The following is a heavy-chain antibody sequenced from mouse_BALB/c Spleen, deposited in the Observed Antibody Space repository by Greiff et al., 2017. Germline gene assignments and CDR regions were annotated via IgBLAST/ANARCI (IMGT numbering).Heavy chain of an antibody. J-gene: IGHJ4*01. CDR3: ARGITTVVAPYAMDY. D-gene: IGHD1-1*01. CDR2: ISYSGST. CDR1: GYSITSDYA. Sequence: EVKLMESGPGLVKPSQSLSLTCTVTGYSITSDYAWNWIRQFPGNKLEWMGYISYSGSTSYNPSLKSRISITRDTSKNQFFLQLNSVTTEDTATYYCARGITTVVAPYAMDYWGQGTSVTVSS. V-gene: IGHV3-2*02.